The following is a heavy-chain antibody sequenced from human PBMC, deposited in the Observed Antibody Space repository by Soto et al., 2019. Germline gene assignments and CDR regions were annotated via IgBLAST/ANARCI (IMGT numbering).Heavy chain of an antibody. J-gene: IGHJ5*02. CDR3: AKHSYSSSSLPLDP. CDR1: GFTFSSYA. V-gene: IGHV3-23*01. CDR2: ISGSGGST. Sequence: PVGSLRLSCAASGFTFSSYAMSWVRQAPGKGLEWVSAISGSGGSTYYADSVKGRFTISRDNSKNTLYLQMNSLRAEDTAVYYCAKHSYSSSSLPLDPWGQGTLVTVSS. D-gene: IGHD6-6*01.